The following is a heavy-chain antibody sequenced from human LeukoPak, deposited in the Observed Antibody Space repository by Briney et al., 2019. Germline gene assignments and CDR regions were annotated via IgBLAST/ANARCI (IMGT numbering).Heavy chain of an antibody. CDR1: GFTFSSYG. V-gene: IGHV3-30*18. Sequence: GGPLRLSCAASGFTFSSYGMHWVRQAPGKGLEWVAVISYDGSNKYYADSVKGRFTISRDNSKNTLYLQMNSLRAEDTAVYYCAKDLRGCSSTSCYPGYWGQGTLVTVSS. J-gene: IGHJ4*02. CDR3: AKDLRGCSSTSCYPGY. CDR2: ISYDGSNK. D-gene: IGHD2-2*01.